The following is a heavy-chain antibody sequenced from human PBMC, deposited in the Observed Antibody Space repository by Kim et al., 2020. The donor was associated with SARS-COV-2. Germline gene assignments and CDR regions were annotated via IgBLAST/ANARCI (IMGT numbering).Heavy chain of an antibody. Sequence: ASVKVSCKASGYTFTSYYMHWVRQAPGQGLEWMGWINPNSGGTNYAQKFQGRVTMTRDTSISTAYMELSRLRSDDTAVYYCAREQGGYYDNPDYWGQGTLATASS. J-gene: IGHJ4*02. D-gene: IGHD3-22*01. V-gene: IGHV1-2*02. CDR3: AREQGGYYDNPDY. CDR1: GYTFTSYY. CDR2: INPNSGGT.